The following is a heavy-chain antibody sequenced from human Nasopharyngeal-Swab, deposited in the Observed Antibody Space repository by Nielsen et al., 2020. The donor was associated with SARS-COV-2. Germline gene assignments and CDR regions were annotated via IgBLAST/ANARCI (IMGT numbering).Heavy chain of an antibody. CDR1: GFTFSSYS. CDR2: ISSSSSYI. CDR3: ARKSEWRGGYFDY. V-gene: IGHV3-21*01. Sequence: GGSLRLSCAASGFTFSSYSMNWVRQAPGKGMEWVSSISSSSSYIYYADSVKGRFTISRDNAKNSLYLQMNSLRAEATAVYYCARKSEWRGGYFDYWGQGTLVTVSS. D-gene: IGHD3-3*01. J-gene: IGHJ4*02.